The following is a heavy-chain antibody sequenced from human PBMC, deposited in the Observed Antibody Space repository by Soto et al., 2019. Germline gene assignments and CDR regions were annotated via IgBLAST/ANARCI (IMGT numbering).Heavy chain of an antibody. CDR1: GGSISGSRYY. Sequence: SETLSLTCTVSGGSISGSRYYWGWIRQPPGKGLEWIGTIYYSGAAYYNPSLKSRVTISVDTSKNQFYLKLSSVTAADTAVYYCASSEFHWGQGTLVTVSS. CDR2: IYYSGAA. J-gene: IGHJ4*02. CDR3: ASSEFH. V-gene: IGHV4-39*01. D-gene: IGHD2-21*01.